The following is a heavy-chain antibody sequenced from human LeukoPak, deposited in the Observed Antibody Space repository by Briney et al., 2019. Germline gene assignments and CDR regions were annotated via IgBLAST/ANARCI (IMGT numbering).Heavy chain of an antibody. CDR3: ARHVIFTGQLGAFDI. J-gene: IGHJ3*02. V-gene: IGHV4-39*01. CDR2: IYYSGST. Sequence: SETLSLTCTVSGGSISSGGYYWSWIRQPPGKGLEWIGSIYYSGSTYYNPSLKSRVTISVDTSKNQFSLKLSSVTAADTAVYYCARHVIFTGQLGAFDIWGQGTMVTVSS. D-gene: IGHD1-1*01. CDR1: GGSISSGGYY.